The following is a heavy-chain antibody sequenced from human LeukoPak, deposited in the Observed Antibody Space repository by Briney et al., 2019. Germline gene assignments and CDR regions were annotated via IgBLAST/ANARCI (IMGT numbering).Heavy chain of an antibody. J-gene: IGHJ4*02. CDR3: ARLTNYYDTSGYYQYYFDL. Sequence: SETLSLTCTVSDGSTSSFYWSWIRQPPRKGLEWIGYIYTSGSTNYNPSLKSRVTISVDTSKNQFSLKLSSVTAADTAVYYCARLTNYYDTSGYYQYYFDLWGQGTLVTVSS. CDR1: DGSTSSFY. CDR2: IYTSGST. D-gene: IGHD3-22*01. V-gene: IGHV4-4*09.